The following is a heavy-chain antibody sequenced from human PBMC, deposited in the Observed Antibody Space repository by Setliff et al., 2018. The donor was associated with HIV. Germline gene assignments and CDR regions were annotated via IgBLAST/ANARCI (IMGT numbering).Heavy chain of an antibody. V-gene: IGHV3-33*01. CDR1: GLNFSVYD. Sequence: GGSLRLSCAASGLNFSVYDIHWVRQAPGKGLEWLAVSWYDGNNKKYSSSVKGRFTISRDNSRNTFNLEMDSLTAEDTAVYYCVRGDSRDYWGQGTLVTVSS. CDR3: VRGDSRDY. D-gene: IGHD2-21*02. CDR2: SWYDGNNK. J-gene: IGHJ4*02.